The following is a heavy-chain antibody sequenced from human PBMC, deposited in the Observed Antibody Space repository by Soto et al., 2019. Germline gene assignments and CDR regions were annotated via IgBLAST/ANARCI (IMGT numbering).Heavy chain of an antibody. D-gene: IGHD3-22*01. CDR3: ATGVPYYYDSSGYYGY. CDR2: FDPEDGET. Sequence: ASVEVSCKVSGYTIAGLSMRWVRQAPGKGLEWMGGFDPEDGETIYAQKFQGRVTMTEDTSTDTAYMELSSLRSEDTAVYYCATGVPYYYDSSGYYGYWGQGTLVTVSS. J-gene: IGHJ4*02. V-gene: IGHV1-24*01. CDR1: GYTIAGLS.